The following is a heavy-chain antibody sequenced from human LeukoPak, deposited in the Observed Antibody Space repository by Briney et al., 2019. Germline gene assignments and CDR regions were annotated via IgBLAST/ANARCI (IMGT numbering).Heavy chain of an antibody. CDR2: ISSSGSTI. V-gene: IGHV3-48*03. D-gene: IGHD4-17*01. CDR3: AREKLYGDPEWTIDF. Sequence: PGGSLRLSCAASGFTFSSYEMNWVRQAPGKGLEWVSYISSSGSTIYYADSVKGRFTISRDNAKNSLYLQMNSLRAGDTAVYYCAREKLYGDPEWTIDFWGQGTLVTVSA. CDR1: GFTFSSYE. J-gene: IGHJ4*02.